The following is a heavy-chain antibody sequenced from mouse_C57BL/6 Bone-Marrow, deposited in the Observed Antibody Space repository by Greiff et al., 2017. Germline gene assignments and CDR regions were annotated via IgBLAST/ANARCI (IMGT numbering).Heavy chain of an antibody. CDR2: IRNKANNHAT. Sequence: EVKVVESGGGLVQPGGSMKLSCAASGFTFSDAWMDWVRQSPEKGLEWVAEIRNKANNHATYYAESVKGRLTISRDDSKSSVYLQMNSLRAEDTGIYYCTHYGSSYEAMDYWGQGTSVTVSS. V-gene: IGHV6-6*01. D-gene: IGHD1-1*01. CDR1: GFTFSDAW. J-gene: IGHJ4*01. CDR3: THYGSSYEAMDY.